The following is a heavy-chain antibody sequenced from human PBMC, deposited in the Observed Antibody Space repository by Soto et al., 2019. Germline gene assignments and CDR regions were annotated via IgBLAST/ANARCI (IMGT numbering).Heavy chain of an antibody. J-gene: IGHJ5*02. D-gene: IGHD6-19*01. CDR1: GGAIRSPDW. Sequence: SETLSLTCGVSGGAIRSPDWWTWVRQPPGKGLEWIGEIFQSGSTNHTPSLESRVTISVDKSKNQFSLTSTSVTAADTAVYFCARGRGRYSSGWSWFDPWGQGVLVTVSS. CDR3: ARGRGRYSSGWSWFDP. V-gene: IGHV4-4*02. CDR2: IFQSGST.